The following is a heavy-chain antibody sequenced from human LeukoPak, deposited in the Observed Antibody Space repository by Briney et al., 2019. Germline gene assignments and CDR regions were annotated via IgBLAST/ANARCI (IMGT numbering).Heavy chain of an antibody. J-gene: IGHJ1*01. CDR3: AVGTYYYDSSGYSEYFQH. CDR2: IYHSGST. D-gene: IGHD3-22*01. V-gene: IGHV4-30-2*01. Sequence: SETLSLTCAVSGGSISSGGYSWSWIRQPPGKGLEWIGYIYHSGSTYYNPSLKSRVTISVDRSKNQFSLKLSSVTAADTAVYYCAVGTYYYDSSGYSEYFQHWGQGTLVTVSS. CDR1: GGSISSGGYS.